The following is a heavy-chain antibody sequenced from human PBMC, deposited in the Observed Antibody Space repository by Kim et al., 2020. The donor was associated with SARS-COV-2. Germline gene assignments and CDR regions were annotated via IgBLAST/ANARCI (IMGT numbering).Heavy chain of an antibody. CDR2: ISYDGSNK. CDR3: AKADLGLLLEAVDY. CDR1: GFTFSSYG. D-gene: IGHD3-22*01. Sequence: GGSLRLSCAASGFTFSSYGMHWVRQAPGKGLEWVAVISYDGSNKYYADSVKGRFTISRDNSKNTLYLQMNSLRAEDTAVYYCAKADLGLLLEAVDYWGQGTLVTVSS. V-gene: IGHV3-30*18. J-gene: IGHJ4*02.